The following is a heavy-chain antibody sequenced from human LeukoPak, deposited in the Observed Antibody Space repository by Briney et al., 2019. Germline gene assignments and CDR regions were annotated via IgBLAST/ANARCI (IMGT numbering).Heavy chain of an antibody. J-gene: IGHJ4*02. CDR3: TRSYYDSSGYPHSDLDY. CDR1: GFTFSTYG. Sequence: GGSLRLSCAASGFTFSTYGMHWVRQAPGKGLEWVSSISESSIYINYADSVKGRFTISRDNAKYSLYLQMTSLRAEDTAVYYCTRSYYDSSGYPHSDLDYWGQGTLVTVSS. D-gene: IGHD3-22*01. CDR2: ISESSIYI. V-gene: IGHV3-21*01.